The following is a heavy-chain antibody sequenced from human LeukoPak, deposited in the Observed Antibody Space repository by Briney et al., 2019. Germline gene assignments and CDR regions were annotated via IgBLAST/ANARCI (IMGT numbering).Heavy chain of an antibody. D-gene: IGHD3-3*01. CDR3: AKGTYDVWSGYRSYYMDV. V-gene: IGHV3-33*06. Sequence: GGSLRLSCAASGFTFHSYGMHWVRQAPGKGLEWVAVIWYDENSKFYADSVKGRFTISRDNSKNTLYLQMNSLRVEDTAVYYCAKGTYDVWSGYRSYYMDVWGKGTTVPVSS. CDR1: GFTFHSYG. CDR2: IWYDENSK. J-gene: IGHJ6*03.